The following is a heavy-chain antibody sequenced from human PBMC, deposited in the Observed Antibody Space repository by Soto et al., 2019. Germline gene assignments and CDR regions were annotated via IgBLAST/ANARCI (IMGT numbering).Heavy chain of an antibody. CDR2: MNPNSGNT. J-gene: IGHJ6*03. D-gene: IGHD2-15*01. Sequence: QVQLVQSGAEVKKPGASVKVSCKASGYTFTSYDINWVRQATGQGLEWMGWMNPNSGNTGYAQKCQGRVTMTRNTSIGTAYMELSSLRSEDTAVYYCARGRDIVVVVAATTNYYSYMDVWGKGTTVTVSS. CDR3: ARGRDIVVVVAATTNYYSYMDV. V-gene: IGHV1-8*01. CDR1: GYTFTSYD.